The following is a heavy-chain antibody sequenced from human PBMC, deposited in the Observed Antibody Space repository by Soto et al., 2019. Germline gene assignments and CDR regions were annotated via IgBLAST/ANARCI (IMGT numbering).Heavy chain of an antibody. D-gene: IGHD6-19*01. J-gene: IGHJ4*02. CDR3: ARDLPRIAVAGINYFDY. Sequence: ASVKVSCKASGYTFTSYGISWVRQAPGQGLEWMGWISAYNGNTNYAQKLQGRVTMTTDTSTSTAYMELRSLRSDDTAVYYCARDLPRIAVAGINYFDYWGQGTLVTVS. CDR2: ISAYNGNT. V-gene: IGHV1-18*01. CDR1: GYTFTSYG.